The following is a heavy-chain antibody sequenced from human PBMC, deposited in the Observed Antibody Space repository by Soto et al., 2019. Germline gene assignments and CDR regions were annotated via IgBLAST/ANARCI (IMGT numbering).Heavy chain of an antibody. V-gene: IGHV3-23*01. CDR2: ISGSGGST. CDR3: ARPRWGGWYDFDY. Sequence: EVQLLESGGGLVQPGGSVRLSCAASGFTFSSYAMSWVRQAPGKGLEWVSAISGSGGSTYYADSVKGRFTISRDNSKNTLYLQMNSLRAEDTAVFYCARPRWGGWYDFDYWGQGTLVTVSS. J-gene: IGHJ4*02. D-gene: IGHD6-19*01. CDR1: GFTFSSYA.